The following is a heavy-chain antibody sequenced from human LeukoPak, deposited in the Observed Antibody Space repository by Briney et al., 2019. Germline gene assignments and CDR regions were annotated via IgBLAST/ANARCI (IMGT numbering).Heavy chain of an antibody. CDR3: ARSTGPYYFDY. V-gene: IGHV3-73*01. J-gene: IGHJ4*02. Sequence: GGSLRLSCAAPGFTFSGSAMHWVRQASGKGLGWVGRIRSKANSYATAYAASVKGRFTISRDDSKNTAYLQMNSLRAEDTAVYYCARSTGPYYFDYWGQGTLVTVSS. D-gene: IGHD2-8*02. CDR2: IRSKANSYAT. CDR1: GFTFSGSA.